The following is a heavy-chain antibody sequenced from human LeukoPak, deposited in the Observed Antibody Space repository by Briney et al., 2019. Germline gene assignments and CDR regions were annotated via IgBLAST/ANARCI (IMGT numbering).Heavy chain of an antibody. V-gene: IGHV1-46*01. Sequence: EASVKVSCKASGYTFTSYAMNWVRQAPGQGLEWMGIINPSGGSTSYAQKFQGRVTMTRDMSTSTVYMELSSLRSEDTAVYYCAGGGVIVYRYYYYYMDVWGKGTTVTVSS. CDR3: AGGGVIVYRYYYYYMDV. CDR2: INPSGGST. CDR1: GYTFTSYA. J-gene: IGHJ6*03. D-gene: IGHD3-16*02.